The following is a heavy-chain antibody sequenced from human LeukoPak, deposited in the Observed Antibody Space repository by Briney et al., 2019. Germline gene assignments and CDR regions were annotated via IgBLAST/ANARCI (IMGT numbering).Heavy chain of an antibody. V-gene: IGHV4-39*01. J-gene: IGHJ2*01. CDR2: MYYTGST. CDR1: GDPISSSSTTYY. D-gene: IGHD5-18*01. CDR3: ARQLRGYTSVGYFDL. Sequence: SETLSLTCTVSGDPISSSSTTYYWGWIRQSTGKGLEWIGSMYYTGSTYYNPSLKSRVALSVDTAENQFSLKLSSVTAADTAVYYCARQLRGYTSVGYFDLWGRGTLVTVSS.